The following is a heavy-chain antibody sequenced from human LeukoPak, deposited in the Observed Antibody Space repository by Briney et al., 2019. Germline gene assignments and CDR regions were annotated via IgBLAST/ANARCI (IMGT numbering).Heavy chain of an antibody. CDR2: ISRSGDNT. CDR1: GFTFTSYA. J-gene: IGHJ4*02. CDR3: AKQGYTTSWLYFDY. V-gene: IGHV3-23*01. Sequence: PGGSLRLSCVASGFTFTSYAMSWVRRAPGKGLEWVSAISRSGDNTYYADSVKGRFTISRDNSKSTLYLQVNRLRAEDTAVYYCAKQGYTTSWLYFDYWGQGTLVTVSS. D-gene: IGHD5-12*01.